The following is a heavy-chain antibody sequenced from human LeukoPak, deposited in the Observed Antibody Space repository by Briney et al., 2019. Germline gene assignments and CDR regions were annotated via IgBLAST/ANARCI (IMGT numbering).Heavy chain of an antibody. CDR2: INPNRGDT. V-gene: IGHV1-2*02. CDR3: ARGYYYGSGNDAFDA. CDR1: VYTFTGHY. Sequence: GASVKVSSKASVYTFTGHYMHWVRQAPGQGLEWMGWINPNRGDTNYAQKFQGRFTMTADKSINPAYMELSRLKSDDTAIYYCARGYYYGSGNDAFDAWGQGTMVIVSS. D-gene: IGHD3-10*01. J-gene: IGHJ3*01.